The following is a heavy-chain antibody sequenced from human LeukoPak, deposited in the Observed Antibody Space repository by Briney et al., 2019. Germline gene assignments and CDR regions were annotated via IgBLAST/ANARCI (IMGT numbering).Heavy chain of an antibody. CDR3: ARAPTPMTTVTTLGY. CDR1: GFTFSSYT. Sequence: PGRSLRLSCAASGFTFSSYTMHWVRQAPGKGLEWVAVLSFDGTNKYLADSVKGRFTISRDNSKNTLYLQMNSLRPEDTAVYYCARAPTPMTTVTTLGYWGQGTLVTVSS. D-gene: IGHD4-17*01. V-gene: IGHV3-30-3*01. J-gene: IGHJ4*02. CDR2: LSFDGTNK.